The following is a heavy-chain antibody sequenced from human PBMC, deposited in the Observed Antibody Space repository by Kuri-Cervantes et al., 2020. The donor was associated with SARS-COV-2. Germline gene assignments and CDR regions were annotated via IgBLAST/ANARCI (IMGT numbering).Heavy chain of an antibody. CDR3: ARPHLTVGPPYGMDV. D-gene: IGHD4-11*01. Sequence: GESLKISCAASGFTFSSYSMNWVRQAPGKGLEWVSYISSSSSTIYYADSVKGRFTISRDNAKNSLYLQMNSLRAEDTAVYYCARPHLTVGPPYGMDVWGQGTTVTVSS. J-gene: IGHJ6*02. CDR2: ISSSSSTI. V-gene: IGHV3-48*01. CDR1: GFTFSSYS.